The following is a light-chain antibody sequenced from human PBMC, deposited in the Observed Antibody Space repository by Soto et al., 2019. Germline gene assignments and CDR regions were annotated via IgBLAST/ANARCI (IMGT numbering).Light chain of an antibody. CDR1: QSFGGTS. CDR3: QHYNNWPIT. Sequence: ELVLTQPPGTLSLSPGEKATLSCRASQSFGGTSLAWYQQKPGQSPRLLIYGASSRATGIPDRFSGSGSGTGFTLTISRVEPDDFAVYYCQHYNNWPITFGQGTRLEIK. CDR2: GAS. J-gene: IGKJ5*01. V-gene: IGKV3-20*01.